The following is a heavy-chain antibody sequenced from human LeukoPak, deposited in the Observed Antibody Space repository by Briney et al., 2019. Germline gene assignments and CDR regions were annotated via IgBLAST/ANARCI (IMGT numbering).Heavy chain of an antibody. V-gene: IGHV4-34*01. Sequence: SETLSLTCAVYGGSFSGYYWSWSRQPTGKGLEWIGEINHSGRTSYNPSLKSRVTISVDTSKNQFSLKLSSVTAADTAVYYCARVGKGKSFGEVLKGRMKTNWFDPWGQGTLVTVSS. CDR2: INHSGRT. CDR1: GGSFSGYY. CDR3: ARVGKGKSFGEVLKGRMKTNWFDP. D-gene: IGHD3-10*01. J-gene: IGHJ5*02.